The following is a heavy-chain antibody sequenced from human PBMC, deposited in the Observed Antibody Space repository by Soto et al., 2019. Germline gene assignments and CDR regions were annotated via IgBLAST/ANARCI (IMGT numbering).Heavy chain of an antibody. Sequence: PGGSLRLSCAASGFTFSNYGMHWVRQAPGKGLEWVAVIWFDGSNEYYADSVKGRFTISRDNSKNMVDLQLNSLRAEDTALYYCAREGISSGWFLDSWGQGTQVTVSS. V-gene: IGHV3-33*01. D-gene: IGHD6-19*01. CDR3: AREGISSGWFLDS. J-gene: IGHJ4*02. CDR2: IWFDGSNE. CDR1: GFTFSNYG.